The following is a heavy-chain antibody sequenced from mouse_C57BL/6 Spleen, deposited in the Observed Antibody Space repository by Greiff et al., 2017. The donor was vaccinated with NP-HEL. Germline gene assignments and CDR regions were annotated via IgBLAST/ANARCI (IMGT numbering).Heavy chain of an antibody. J-gene: IGHJ3*01. V-gene: IGHV1-61*01. CDR3: AGYYDYGFAY. CDR1: GYTFTSYW. D-gene: IGHD2-4*01. CDR2: IYPSDSET. Sequence: VQLQQPGAELVRPGSSVKLSCKASGYTFTSYWMDWVKQRPGQGLEWIGNIYPSDSETHYNQKFKDKATLTVDKSSSTAYMQLSSLTSEDSAVYYCAGYYDYGFAYWGQGTLVTVSA.